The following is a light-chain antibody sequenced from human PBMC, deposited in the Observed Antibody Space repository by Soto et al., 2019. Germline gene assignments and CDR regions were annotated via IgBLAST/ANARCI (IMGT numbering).Light chain of an antibody. CDR2: DVS. CDR3: SSYTSSSTVV. J-gene: IGLJ2*01. Sequence: QSALTQPASVSGSPGQSITISCTGTSSDVGGYNYVSWYQQHPGKAPKLMIYDVSNRPSWVSNRFSGSTSGNTASLTISGVQAEDEADYYCSSYTSSSTVVFGGGTKLTVL. CDR1: SSDVGGYNY. V-gene: IGLV2-14*01.